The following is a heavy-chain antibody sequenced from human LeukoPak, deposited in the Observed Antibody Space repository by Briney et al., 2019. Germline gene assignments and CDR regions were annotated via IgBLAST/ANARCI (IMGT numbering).Heavy chain of an antibody. D-gene: IGHD3-10*01. Sequence: GGSLRLSCAASGFTFSSYWMHWVRQAPGKGLVWVTRINSDGTSSSYADSVEGRFTISRDNVKKTLYLQMNSLRAEDTAVYYCAREYGPGSYDYWGQGTLVTVSS. CDR2: INSDGTSS. CDR3: AREYGPGSYDY. V-gene: IGHV3-74*01. J-gene: IGHJ4*02. CDR1: GFTFSSYW.